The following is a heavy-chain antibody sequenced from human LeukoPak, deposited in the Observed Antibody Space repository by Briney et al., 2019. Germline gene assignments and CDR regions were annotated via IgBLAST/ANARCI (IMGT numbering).Heavy chain of an antibody. CDR1: GFTFDDYG. J-gene: IGHJ4*02. V-gene: IGHV3-20*04. CDR3: ARSKAGGGDDSSGYYPFYFDY. Sequence: GGSLRLSCAASGFTFDDYGMNWVRQAPGKGLEWVSDIDWNGGSTGYADSVKGRFTISRDNAKNSLYLQMNSLRAEDTALYYCARSKAGGGDDSSGYYPFYFDYWGQGTLVTVSS. CDR2: IDWNGGST. D-gene: IGHD3-22*01.